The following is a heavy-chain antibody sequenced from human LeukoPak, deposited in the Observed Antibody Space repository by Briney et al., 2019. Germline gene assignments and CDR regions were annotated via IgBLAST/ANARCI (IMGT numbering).Heavy chain of an antibody. CDR3: AREHLGVSAFDI. J-gene: IGHJ3*02. CDR2: IHTDQTIQ. V-gene: IGHV3-30*02. D-gene: IGHD1-26*01. Sequence: GGSLRLSCAASGFTFSGFGMHWVRQAPGKGLEWVAYIHTDQTIQYYADSVKGRFTISRDNAKISLYLQMDSLRAEDTAVYYCAREHLGVSAFDIWGQGTMVTVSS. CDR1: GFTFSGFG.